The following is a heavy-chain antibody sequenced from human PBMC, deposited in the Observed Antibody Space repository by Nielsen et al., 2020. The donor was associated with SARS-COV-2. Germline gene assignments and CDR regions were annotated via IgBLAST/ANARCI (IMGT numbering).Heavy chain of an antibody. D-gene: IGHD6-19*01. J-gene: IGHJ4*02. CDR3: AKGGSSGWYYFDY. CDR2: ISGSGGST. V-gene: IGHV3-23*01. CDR1: GFTFSIYG. Sequence: GGSLRLSCAAPGFTFSIYGMSWVRQAPGKGLEWVSVISGSGGSTYYADSVKGRFTISRDNSKNTLYLQMNSLRAEDTAVYYCAKGGSSGWYYFDYWGQGTLVTVSS.